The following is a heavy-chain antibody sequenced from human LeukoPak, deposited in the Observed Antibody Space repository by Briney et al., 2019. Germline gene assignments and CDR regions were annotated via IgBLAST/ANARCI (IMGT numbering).Heavy chain of an antibody. Sequence: SETLSLTCTVSGGSISSRTNYWGWIRQPPGKGLEWIGTIYYSGSTYYNPSLKSRVTMSVDTSKNQFSLKLSSVTAADTAVYYCARGRPGLVGYFQHWGQGTLVTVSS. CDR1: GGSISSRTNY. V-gene: IGHV4-39*01. CDR2: IYYSGST. D-gene: IGHD6-19*01. J-gene: IGHJ1*01. CDR3: ARGRPGLVGYFQH.